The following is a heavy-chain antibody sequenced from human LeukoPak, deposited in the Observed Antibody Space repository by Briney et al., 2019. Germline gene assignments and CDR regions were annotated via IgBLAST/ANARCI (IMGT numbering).Heavy chain of an antibody. CDR2: INGDGSRT. CDR3: ARDSQRGQWLAHFDY. D-gene: IGHD6-19*01. Sequence: GGSLRLSCAASGFTFSSYWMHWVRQAPGKGLVWVSRINGDGSRTDNADSVKGRFTISRDNSKNTLYLQMNSLRAEDTAVYYCARDSQRGQWLAHFDYWGQGTLVTVSS. CDR1: GFTFSSYW. J-gene: IGHJ4*02. V-gene: IGHV3-74*01.